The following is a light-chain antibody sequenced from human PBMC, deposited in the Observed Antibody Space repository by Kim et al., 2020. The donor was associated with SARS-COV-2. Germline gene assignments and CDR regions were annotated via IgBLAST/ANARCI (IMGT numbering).Light chain of an antibody. V-gene: IGKV3-15*01. CDR3: QHDA. CDR1: QSVGYN. Sequence: PAVLSAAAGERVTLSCRASQSVGYNLAWYQQRSGQAPRLLIYGASTRATGIPARFSGSGSGTDFTLTINNLQSEDFAVYYCQHDAFGGGTKLEI. CDR2: GAS. J-gene: IGKJ4*01.